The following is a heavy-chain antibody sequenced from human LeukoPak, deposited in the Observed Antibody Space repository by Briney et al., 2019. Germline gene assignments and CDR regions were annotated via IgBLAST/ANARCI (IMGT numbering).Heavy chain of an antibody. CDR3: ARNPNTLSPYCGGDCYPDDAFDI. CDR2: IYTSGST. CDR1: GFTFSSYW. J-gene: IGHJ3*02. V-gene: IGHV4-4*07. D-gene: IGHD2-21*01. Sequence: PGGSLRLSCAASGFTFSSYWMSWIRQPAGKGLEWIGRIYTSGSTNYNPSLKSRVTMSVDTSKNQFSLKLSSVTAADTAVYYCARNPNTLSPYCGGDCYPDDAFDIWGQGTMVTVSS.